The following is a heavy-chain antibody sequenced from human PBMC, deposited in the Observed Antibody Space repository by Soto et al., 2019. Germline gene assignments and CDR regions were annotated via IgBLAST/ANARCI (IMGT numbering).Heavy chain of an antibody. V-gene: IGHV4-4*07. CDR1: GVSISDSY. CDR2: VFTSGST. D-gene: IGHD2-2*01. CDR3: AREPDGGYLDY. Sequence: QVLLQESGPGLVKPSETLSLTCTVSGVSISDSYWAWIRQPAGKGLEWIGRVFTSGSTTYNPSLKSRVTMSVDASKRRFFLRLNSLTAAATAVYYCAREPDGGYLDYWGQGALVAVSS. J-gene: IGHJ4*02.